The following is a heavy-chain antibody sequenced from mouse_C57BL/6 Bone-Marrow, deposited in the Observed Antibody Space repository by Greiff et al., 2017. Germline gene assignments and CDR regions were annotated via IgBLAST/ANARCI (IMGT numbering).Heavy chain of an antibody. V-gene: IGHV14-4*01. Sequence: EVKLMESGAELVRPGASVKLSCTASGFNIKDDYMHWVKQRPEQGLEWIGWIDPENGDTEYASKFQGKATITADTSSNTDYLQLSSLTSEDTAVYYCTDSYYYGSADYWGQGTTLTVSS. J-gene: IGHJ2*01. CDR1: GFNIKDDY. CDR3: TDSYYYGSADY. CDR2: IDPENGDT. D-gene: IGHD1-1*01.